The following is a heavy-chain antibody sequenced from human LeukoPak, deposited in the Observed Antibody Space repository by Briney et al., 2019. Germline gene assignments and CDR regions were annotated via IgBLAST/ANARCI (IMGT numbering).Heavy chain of an antibody. Sequence: GGSLRLCCAASGFTFSNAWMSWVRQAPGKGLEWVGRIRKKTNSYTTEYAASVKDRFTISRDDSKNSLYLQMNSLKTEDTAVYYCAREDYDILTGYSDYWGQGTLVTVSS. V-gene: IGHV3-72*01. CDR1: GFTFSNAW. CDR2: IRKKTNSYTT. CDR3: AREDYDILTGYSDY. D-gene: IGHD3-9*01. J-gene: IGHJ4*02.